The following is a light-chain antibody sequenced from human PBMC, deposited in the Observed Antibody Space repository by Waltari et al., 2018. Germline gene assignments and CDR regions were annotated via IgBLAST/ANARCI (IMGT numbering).Light chain of an antibody. CDR1: DIGRKI. CDR2: DDS. Sequence: SYVLTQAPSVSVAPGQTARITCGGNDIGRKIVNWYQQPPGQAPVLVLYDDSDRPSGIPDRFSGSNSGNTATLTVSRVEVGDEGDYFCQVCDTSGDPLVVFGGGTKLTVL. CDR3: QVCDTSGDPLVV. J-gene: IGLJ2*01. V-gene: IGLV3-21*02.